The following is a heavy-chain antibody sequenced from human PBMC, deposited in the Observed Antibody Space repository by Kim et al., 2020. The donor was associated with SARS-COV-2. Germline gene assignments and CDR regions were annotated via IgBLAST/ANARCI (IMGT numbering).Heavy chain of an antibody. J-gene: IGHJ4*02. CDR1: GFTFSSYW. CDR2: INSDGSST. CDR3: ASSPLWFGELYLFDY. Sequence: GGSLRLSCAASGFTFSSYWMHWVRQAPGKGLVWVSRINSDGSSTSYADSVKGRFTISRDNAKNTLYLQMNSLRAEDTAVYYCASSPLWFGELYLFDYWGQGTLVTVSS. D-gene: IGHD3-10*01. V-gene: IGHV3-74*01.